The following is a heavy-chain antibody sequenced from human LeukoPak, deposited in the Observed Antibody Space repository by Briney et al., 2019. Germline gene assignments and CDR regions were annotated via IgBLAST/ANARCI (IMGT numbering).Heavy chain of an antibody. Sequence: SETLSLTCAVYGGSFSGYYWSWIRQPPGKGLEWIGEINHSGSTNYNPSLKSRVTISVDTSKNQFSLKLSSVTAADTAVYYCASVDTAMVQIPYDAFDIWGQGTMVTVSS. CDR2: INHSGST. D-gene: IGHD5-18*01. J-gene: IGHJ3*02. CDR3: ASVDTAMVQIPYDAFDI. V-gene: IGHV4-34*01. CDR1: GGSFSGYY.